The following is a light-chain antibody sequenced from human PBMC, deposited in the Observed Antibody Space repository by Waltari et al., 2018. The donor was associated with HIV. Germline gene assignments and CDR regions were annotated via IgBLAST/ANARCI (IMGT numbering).Light chain of an antibody. CDR2: WTS. V-gene: IGKV4-1*01. J-gene: IGKJ2*01. Sequence: DIVMTQSPDSLAVSLGERATINCKSSQSLFSSSNNKKSLAWYQQKPGQPPTLLIYWTSTRNSGVPDRFSGSGSGTDFTLTISSLQAEDVAVYYCQQYYSSPYTCGQGTKLGIK. CDR3: QQYYSSPYT. CDR1: QSLFSSSNNKKS.